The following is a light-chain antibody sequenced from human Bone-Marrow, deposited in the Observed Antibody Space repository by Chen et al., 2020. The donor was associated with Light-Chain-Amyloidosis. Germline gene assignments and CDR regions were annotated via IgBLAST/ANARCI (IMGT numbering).Light chain of an antibody. CDR3: QAWDSATGEV. CDR2: QDS. V-gene: IGLV3-1*01. Sequence: YDLTQPPAVSVSPGQTATISCSGDALGSKYVHLYQHKAGHSPVVVIYQDSKRPSGIPERFSGSNSGNTATLTISGTQPIDEADYYCQAWDSATGEVFGTGTTVTVL. J-gene: IGLJ1*01. CDR1: ALGSKY.